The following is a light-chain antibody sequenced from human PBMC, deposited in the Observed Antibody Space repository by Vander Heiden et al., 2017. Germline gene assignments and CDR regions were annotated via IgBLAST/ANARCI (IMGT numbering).Light chain of an antibody. CDR2: DAS. Sequence: IQMIQSPSSLSASEGDRVTITCQASQDISNYLNWYQQRTGKAPKLLIYDASKLGTGVPSRFSGSGSGTDFTFTISSLQPEDIATYYCQQYDNLPLTFGGGTKVEIK. CDR3: QQYDNLPLT. V-gene: IGKV1-33*01. J-gene: IGKJ4*01. CDR1: QDISNY.